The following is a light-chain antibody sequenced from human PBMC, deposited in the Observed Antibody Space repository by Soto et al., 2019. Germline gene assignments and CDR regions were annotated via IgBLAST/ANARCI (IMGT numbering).Light chain of an antibody. Sequence: EIVLTQSPGTLAVSPGERATRSCRARQSFNGIYSAWYQQKPGQAARRLIYGASSSATGIPDRFSGSGSGTDFTLTIRRLAPEDFPVYYCQQYGSSPLTVGGGNKVDIK. CDR3: QQYGSSPLT. J-gene: IGKJ4*01. V-gene: IGKV3-20*01. CDR1: QSFNGIY. CDR2: GAS.